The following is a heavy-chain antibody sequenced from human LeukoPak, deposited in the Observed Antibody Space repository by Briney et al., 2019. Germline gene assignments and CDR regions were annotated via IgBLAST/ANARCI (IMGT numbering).Heavy chain of an antibody. CDR2: IKQDGSEK. J-gene: IGHJ3*02. Sequence: GGSLRLSCAASGFTFSSYWMNWVRHAPGKGLEWVANIKQDGSEKYYVDSVKVRFTISRDNAKNSLYLQMNSLRAEDTAVYYCARDGTRGSFDIWGQGTMVTVSS. CDR1: GFTFSSYW. V-gene: IGHV3-7*04. CDR3: ARDGTRGSFDI.